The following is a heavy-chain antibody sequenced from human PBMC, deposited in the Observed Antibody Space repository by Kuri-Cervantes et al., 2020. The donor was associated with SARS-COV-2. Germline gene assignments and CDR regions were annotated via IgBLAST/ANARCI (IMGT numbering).Heavy chain of an antibody. CDR2: IYYSGST. CDR3: ARVRVGSSRPVDY. CDR1: GGSISSSSYY. V-gene: IGHV4-39*01. J-gene: IGHJ4*02. D-gene: IGHD6-13*01. Sequence: SETLSLTCTVSGGSISSSSYYWGWIRQPPGKGLEWIGSIYYSGSTYYNPSLKSRVTISVDTSKNQFSLKLSSVTAADTAVYYCARVRVGSSRPVDYWGQGTLVTVSS.